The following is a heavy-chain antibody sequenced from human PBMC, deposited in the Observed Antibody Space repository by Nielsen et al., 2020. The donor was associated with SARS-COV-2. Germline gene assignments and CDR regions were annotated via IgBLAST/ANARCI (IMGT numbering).Heavy chain of an antibody. CDR2: IYPGDSDT. Sequence: GESLKISCKGSGYSFTSYWIGWVRQMPGKGLEWMGIIYPGDSDTRYSPSFQGQVTISADKSISTAYLQWSSLKASDTAMYYCARRKSSGWYLDYFDYWGQGTLGTVSS. D-gene: IGHD6-19*01. J-gene: IGHJ4*02. CDR3: ARRKSSGWYLDYFDY. V-gene: IGHV5-51*01. CDR1: GYSFTSYW.